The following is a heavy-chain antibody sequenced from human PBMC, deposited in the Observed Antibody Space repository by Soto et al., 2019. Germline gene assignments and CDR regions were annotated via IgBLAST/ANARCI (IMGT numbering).Heavy chain of an antibody. V-gene: IGHV3-11*01. CDR2: ISSSGSII. CDR1: GFTLSDYH. CDR3: AREFCTANSCYSSAFDV. J-gene: IGHJ3*01. Sequence: QVQLVESGGGLVMPGGSLRLSCAASGFTLSDYHIFWIRQAPGKGLEWVSYISSSGSIINYADSVKGRFTISRDNAKNSLDLRMNSLTAGDTAVYYCAREFCTANSCYSSAFDVWGQGTMVTVSS. D-gene: IGHD3-22*01.